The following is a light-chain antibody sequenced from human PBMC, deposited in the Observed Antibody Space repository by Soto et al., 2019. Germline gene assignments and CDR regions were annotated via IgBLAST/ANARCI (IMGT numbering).Light chain of an antibody. CDR2: AAS. Sequence: DIQMTQSPASLSASVGDRVTITCRASRTIASYVNWYQQKPGKAPNLLIYAASSLQPGVPSRVSGSGAGTDFTLTISSLQPEDFATYYCQQSYTTAALSFGGGTKVEIK. J-gene: IGKJ4*01. V-gene: IGKV1-39*01. CDR3: QQSYTTAALS. CDR1: RTIASY.